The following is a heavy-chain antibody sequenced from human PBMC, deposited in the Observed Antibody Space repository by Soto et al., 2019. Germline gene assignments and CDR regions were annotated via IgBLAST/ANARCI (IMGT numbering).Heavy chain of an antibody. CDR2: IYYSGST. D-gene: IGHD3-10*01. Sequence: SETLSLTCTVSCGSVSSGSYYWSWIRQPPGKGLEWIGYIYYSGSTNYNPSLKSRVTISVDTSKNQFSLKLSSVTAADTAVYYCARGTSGDFDYWGQGTLVTVSS. V-gene: IGHV4-61*01. CDR1: CGSVSSGSYY. J-gene: IGHJ4*02. CDR3: ARGTSGDFDY.